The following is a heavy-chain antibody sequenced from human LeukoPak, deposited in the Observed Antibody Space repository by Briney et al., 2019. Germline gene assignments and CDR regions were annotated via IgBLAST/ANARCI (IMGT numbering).Heavy chain of an antibody. J-gene: IGHJ4*02. D-gene: IGHD3-9*01. V-gene: IGHV3-23*01. Sequence: GRSLRLSCAASGFPLRTYAMSWVRQAPGKGLEWVSSIRGSDDSTYYADSVKGRFTISRDNSENTVFLQMNNLRADDTAVYYCAKPSLRDILTGYYSRLFYFDYWGQGTLVLVSS. CDR2: IRGSDDST. CDR3: AKPSLRDILTGYYSRLFYFDY. CDR1: GFPLRTYA.